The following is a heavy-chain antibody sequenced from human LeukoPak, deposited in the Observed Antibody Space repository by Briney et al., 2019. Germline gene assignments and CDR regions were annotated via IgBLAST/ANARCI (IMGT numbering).Heavy chain of an antibody. CDR2: IYSGGST. Sequence: GGSLRLSCAASGFTVSSNYMSWVRQAPGKGLEWVSVIYSGGSTYYADSVKGRFTISRDNSKNTLYLQMNSLRAEDTAVYYCARGSTRIAVAVVWGQGTLVTVPS. V-gene: IGHV3-66*02. J-gene: IGHJ4*02. CDR3: ARGSTRIAVAVV. D-gene: IGHD6-19*01. CDR1: GFTVSSNY.